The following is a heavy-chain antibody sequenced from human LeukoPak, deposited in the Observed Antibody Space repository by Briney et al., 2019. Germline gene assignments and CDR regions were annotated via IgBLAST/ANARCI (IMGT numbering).Heavy chain of an antibody. CDR2: IKSKTDGGTT. CDR3: TRGSLTGYYYGMDV. J-gene: IGHJ6*02. CDR1: GFTFSNAW. V-gene: IGHV3-15*01. Sequence: GGSLRLSCAASGFTFSNAWMSWVRQAPGKGLEWVGRIKSKTDGGTTDYAAPVKGRFTISRDDSKNTLYLQMNSLKTEDTAVYYCTRGSLTGYYYGMDVWGQGTTVTVSS.